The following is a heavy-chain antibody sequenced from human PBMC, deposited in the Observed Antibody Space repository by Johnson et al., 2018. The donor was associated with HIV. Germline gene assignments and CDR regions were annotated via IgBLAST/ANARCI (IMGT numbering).Heavy chain of an antibody. J-gene: IGHJ3*02. Sequence: QVLLVESGGGVVQPGRSLRLSCAASGFTFSSYAMHWVRQAPGKGLEWVAVLSYDGSNKYYADSVKGRFTISRDNYKNTLDLQMNSLRAEDTAVYYCASTSSGWFYAFDIWGQGTMVTVSS. CDR3: ASTSSGWFYAFDI. CDR2: LSYDGSNK. CDR1: GFTFSSYA. D-gene: IGHD6-19*01. V-gene: IGHV3-30-3*01.